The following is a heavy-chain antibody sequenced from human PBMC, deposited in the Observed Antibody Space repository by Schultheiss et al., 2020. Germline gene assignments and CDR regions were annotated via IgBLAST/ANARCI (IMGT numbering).Heavy chain of an antibody. Sequence: GGSLRLSCAASAFTFSSYGMHWVRQAPGKGLEWVAVISYDGSNKYYADSVKGRFTISRDNAKNSLYLQMNSLRAEDTAVYYCARDASNWFDPWGQGTLVTVSS. CDR2: ISYDGSNK. J-gene: IGHJ5*02. CDR1: AFTFSSYG. CDR3: ARDASNWFDP. V-gene: IGHV3-30*12.